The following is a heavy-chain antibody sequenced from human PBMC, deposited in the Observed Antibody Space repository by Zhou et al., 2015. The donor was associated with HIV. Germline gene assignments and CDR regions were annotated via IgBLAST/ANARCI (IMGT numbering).Heavy chain of an antibody. CDR3: ARSQFYHDSRGFSFDS. J-gene: IGHJ4*02. V-gene: IGHV1-46*01. D-gene: IGHD3-22*01. CDR2: INPSSGTT. CDR1: AYSFTSLY. Sequence: QVHLVQSGAEVKKPGASVKLSCEASAYSFTSLYFNWVRQAPGQGLEWMGVINPSSGTTTYAQKFQDRVTMTRDTSTSTVYMELTTLRLEDTAVYYCARSQFYHDSRGFSFDSWGQGTLVTVSS.